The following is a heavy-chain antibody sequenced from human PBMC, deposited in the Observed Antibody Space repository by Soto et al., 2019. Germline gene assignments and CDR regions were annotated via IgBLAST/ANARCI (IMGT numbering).Heavy chain of an antibody. CDR1: GFTFSRYG. CDR3: AKGLTWNYATSTDY. J-gene: IGHJ4*02. Sequence: GGSLGLSCAASGFTFSRYGMHWVRQAPGKGLEWVAVISYDGSNKYYADSVKGRFTISRDNSKNTLYLQMNSLRAEDTAVYYCAKGLTWNYATSTDYWGQGTLVTVSS. CDR2: ISYDGSNK. D-gene: IGHD1-7*01. V-gene: IGHV3-30*18.